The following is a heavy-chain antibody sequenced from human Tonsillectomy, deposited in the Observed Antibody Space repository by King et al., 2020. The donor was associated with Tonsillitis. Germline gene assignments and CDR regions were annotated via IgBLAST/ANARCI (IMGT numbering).Heavy chain of an antibody. CDR2: LSYDGSNK. CDR1: GFTFRSYG. J-gene: IGHJ6*02. V-gene: IGHV3-30*18. CDR3: AKDLGQVVVVPYGMDV. Sequence: VQLVESGGGVVQPGRSLRLSCAASGFTFRSYGMHWVRQAPGKGLEWVAVLSYDGSNKYYSDSVKGRFTISRDNSKNTLYLQMNSLRAEDTAVYYCAKDLGQVVVVPYGMDVWGQGTTVTVSS. D-gene: IGHD2-2*01.